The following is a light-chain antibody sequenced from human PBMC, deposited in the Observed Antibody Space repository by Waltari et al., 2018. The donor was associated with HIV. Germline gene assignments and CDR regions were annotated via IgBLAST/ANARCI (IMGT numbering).Light chain of an antibody. CDR2: GAS. J-gene: IGKJ2*01. Sequence: IVLTQSPGTLSLSPGESATLSCSVSQTISSNYLAWYQQKPGQAPRLLIYGASSRATGIPDRFSGSGSGTDFTLTITKLEPEDFAVYYCQQYASSVSYTFGQGTKLEIK. V-gene: IGKV3-20*01. CDR1: QTISSNY. CDR3: QQYASSVSYT.